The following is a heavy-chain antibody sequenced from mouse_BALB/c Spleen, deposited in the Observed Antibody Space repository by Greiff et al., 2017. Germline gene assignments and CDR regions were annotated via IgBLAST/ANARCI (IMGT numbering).Heavy chain of an antibody. J-gene: IGHJ3*01. D-gene: IGHD2-2*01. V-gene: IGHV1-63*02. Sequence: VQLQESGAELVRPGTSVKISCKASGYTFTNYWLGWVKQRPGHGLEWIGDIYPGGGYTNYNEKFKGKATLTADTSSSTAYMQLSSLTSEDSAVYFCARSLTYGYDRGFAYWGQGTLVTVSA. CDR2: IYPGGGYT. CDR3: ARSLTYGYDRGFAY. CDR1: GYTFTNYW.